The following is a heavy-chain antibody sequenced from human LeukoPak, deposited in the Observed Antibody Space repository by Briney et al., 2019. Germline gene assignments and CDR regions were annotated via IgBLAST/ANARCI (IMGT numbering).Heavy chain of an antibody. CDR2: ISSSSGTI. J-gene: IGHJ4*02. CDR1: GFTVSSNY. CDR3: SREDY. V-gene: IGHV3-48*01. Sequence: GGSLRLSCAASGFTVSSNYMSWVRQAPGKGLEWLSYISSSSGTIYYADSVKGRFTISRDNAKNSLYLQMNSLTAGDTAVYYCSREDYWGQGTLVTVSS.